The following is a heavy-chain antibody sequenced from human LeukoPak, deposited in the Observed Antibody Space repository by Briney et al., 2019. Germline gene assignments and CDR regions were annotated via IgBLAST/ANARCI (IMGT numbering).Heavy chain of an antibody. Sequence: SETLSLTCTVSGGSISSYYWSWIRQPPGKGLEWIGYIYYSGSTNYNPSLKSRVTISIDTSKNQFSLKLSSVTAADTAVYYCARDMEFCSGGSCYSGVDYWGQGTLVTVSS. CDR2: IYYSGST. V-gene: IGHV4-59*12. CDR3: ARDMEFCSGGSCYSGVDY. CDR1: GGSISSYY. D-gene: IGHD2-15*01. J-gene: IGHJ4*02.